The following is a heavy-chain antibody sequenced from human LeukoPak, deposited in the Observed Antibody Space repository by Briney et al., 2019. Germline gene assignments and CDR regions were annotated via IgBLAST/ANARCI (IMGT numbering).Heavy chain of an antibody. J-gene: IGHJ4*02. CDR3: AKGLAGPTKSPLDY. CDR1: GITFSTFS. D-gene: IGHD2-2*01. Sequence: GGSLRLSCAASGITFSTFSMNWVRQAPGKGLEWVSTISSRGDSTYYADSVKGRFSISRDNSKNTLYLQMNSLRAEDTAVYYCAKGLAGPTKSPLDYWGQGTLVTVSS. V-gene: IGHV3-23*01. CDR2: ISSRGDST.